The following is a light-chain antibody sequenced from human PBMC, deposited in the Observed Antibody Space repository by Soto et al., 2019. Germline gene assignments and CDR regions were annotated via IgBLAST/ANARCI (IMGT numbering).Light chain of an antibody. V-gene: IGLV2-14*01. Sequence: QSALTQPASVSGSPGQSITISCTGTSSDVGGYNHVSWYQQHPGKAPKFMIYEVSNRPSGVSDRFSGSKSGNTASLTISGLQSEDEADYYCSSYTSSSTLVFGGGTKLTVL. J-gene: IGLJ2*01. CDR1: SSDVGGYNH. CDR3: SSYTSSSTLV. CDR2: EVS.